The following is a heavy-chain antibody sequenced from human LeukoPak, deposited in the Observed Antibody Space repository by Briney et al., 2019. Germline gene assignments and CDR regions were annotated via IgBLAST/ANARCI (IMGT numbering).Heavy chain of an antibody. D-gene: IGHD1-26*01. CDR3: ASGLVGATLHMDV. V-gene: IGHV5-51*01. J-gene: IGHJ6*03. CDR2: IYPGDSDT. CDR1: GYSFTSYW. Sequence: GEPLKISCKGSGYSFTSYWIGWVRLMPGKGLEWMGIIYPGDSDTRYSPSFQGQVTISADKSISTAYLQWSSLKASDTAMYYCASGLVGATLHMDVWGKGTTVTVSS.